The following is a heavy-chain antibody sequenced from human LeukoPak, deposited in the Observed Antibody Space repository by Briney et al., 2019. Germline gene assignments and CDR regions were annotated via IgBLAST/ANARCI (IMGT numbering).Heavy chain of an antibody. CDR1: GFTFSDYW. D-gene: IGHD2-15*01. J-gene: IGHJ4*02. CDR3: ARLSGETSLDSY. V-gene: IGHV3-7*01. Sequence: GGSLRLSCAASGFTFSDYWMNWVRQAPGKGLEWVANIKRDASEKYYVDSVKGRFTISRDNAKNSLYLQMNSLRVEDTAVYYCARLSGETSLDSYWGQGTLVTVSS. CDR2: IKRDASEK.